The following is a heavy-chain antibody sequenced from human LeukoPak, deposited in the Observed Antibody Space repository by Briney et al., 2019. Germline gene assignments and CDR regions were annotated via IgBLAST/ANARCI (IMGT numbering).Heavy chain of an antibody. J-gene: IGHJ4*02. D-gene: IGHD6-19*01. CDR2: TYYRSKWYS. V-gene: IGHV6-1*01. Sequence: SQTLSLTCAISRDSVSSNSAAWSWIRQSPSRGLEWLGRTYYRSKWYSNYALSVKSRISINPDTSKNQFSLQLNFVTPDDTAMYYWARDSGRWFFDYWGLGTLVTVSS. CDR3: ARDSGRWFFDY. CDR1: RDSVSSNSAA.